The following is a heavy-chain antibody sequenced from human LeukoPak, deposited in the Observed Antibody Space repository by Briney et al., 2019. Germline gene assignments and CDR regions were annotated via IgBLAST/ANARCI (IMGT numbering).Heavy chain of an antibody. V-gene: IGHV4-61*02. D-gene: IGHD2-2*01. Sequence: PSETLSLTCTVSGGSISIGSYYWSWIRQPAGKGLEWIGRIYTSGSTNYNPSLKSRVTISVDTSKNQFSLKLSSVTAADTAVYYCAGGAIVVVPAAYFDYRGQGTLVTVSS. CDR1: GGSISIGSYY. CDR3: AGGAIVVVPAAYFDY. J-gene: IGHJ4*02. CDR2: IYTSGST.